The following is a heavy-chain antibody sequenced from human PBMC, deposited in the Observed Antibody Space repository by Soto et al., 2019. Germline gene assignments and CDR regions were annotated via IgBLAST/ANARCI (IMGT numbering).Heavy chain of an antibody. J-gene: IGHJ4*02. Sequence: TSETLSLTCAVYGGSFSDYYWSWIRQPPGKGLEWIGEINHSGSTNYNPSLKSRVTISLDTSKNQFSLKLSSVTAADTAVYYCAREKTVTTGIDYWGQGTLVTVSS. V-gene: IGHV4-34*01. CDR3: AREKTVTTGIDY. D-gene: IGHD4-4*01. CDR2: INHSGST. CDR1: GGSFSDYY.